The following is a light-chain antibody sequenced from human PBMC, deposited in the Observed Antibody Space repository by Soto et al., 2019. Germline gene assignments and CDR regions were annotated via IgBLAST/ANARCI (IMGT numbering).Light chain of an antibody. J-gene: IGKJ2*03. Sequence: EIVLTQSPATLSLSPGERATLSCRASQSVSSSLAWYHQKPGQAPRLLIYDASNRATGIPARFSGSGSGTDFTLTISSLEPEDFAVYYCQQRTNWRFGQGTKLEIK. V-gene: IGKV3-11*01. CDR1: QSVSSS. CDR2: DAS. CDR3: QQRTNWR.